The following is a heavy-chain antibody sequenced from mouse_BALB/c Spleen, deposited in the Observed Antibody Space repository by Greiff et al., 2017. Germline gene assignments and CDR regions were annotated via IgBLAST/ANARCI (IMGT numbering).Heavy chain of an antibody. CDR1: GFTFSDYY. J-gene: IGHJ3*01. D-gene: IGHD2-4*01. CDR2: ISDGGSYT. Sequence: VQLKESGGGLVKPGGSLKLSCAASGFTFSDYYMYWVRQTPEKRLEWVATISDGGSYTYYPDSVKGRFTISRDNAKNNLYLQMSSLKSEDTAMYYCARETTMITTAWFAYWGQGTLVTVSA. V-gene: IGHV5-4*02. CDR3: ARETTMITTAWFAY.